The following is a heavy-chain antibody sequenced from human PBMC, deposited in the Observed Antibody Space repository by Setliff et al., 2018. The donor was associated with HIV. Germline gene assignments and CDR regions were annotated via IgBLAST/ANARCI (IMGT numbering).Heavy chain of an antibody. CDR3: ARLRGAFDI. CDR2: IYYSGST. Sequence: SETLSLTCTVSGGSISSSSYYWGWIRQPPGKGLEWIGSIYYSGSTYYNPSLKSRVTISVDTSKNQFSLKLSSVAAADTAVYYCARLRGAFDIWGQGTMVTVSS. CDR1: GGSISSSSYY. J-gene: IGHJ3*02. V-gene: IGHV4-39*01.